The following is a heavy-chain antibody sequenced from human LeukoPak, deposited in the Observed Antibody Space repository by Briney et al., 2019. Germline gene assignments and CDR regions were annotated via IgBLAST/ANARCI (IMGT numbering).Heavy chain of an antibody. CDR3: GRRGGDGYNYIDY. V-gene: IGHV5-51*01. D-gene: IGHD5-24*01. CDR1: GYIFTSYW. CDR2: IYPGDSDT. Sequence: GESLKISCKGSGYIFTSYWIGWVRQMPGKALEWMGIIYPGDSDTRYSPSFQGQVTMSVDKSISTAYLQWSSLKASDTAMYYCGRRGGDGYNYIDYWGQGTLVTVSS. J-gene: IGHJ4*02.